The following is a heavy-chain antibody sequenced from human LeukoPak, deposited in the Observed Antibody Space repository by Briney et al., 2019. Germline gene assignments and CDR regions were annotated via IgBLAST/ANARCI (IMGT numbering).Heavy chain of an antibody. CDR3: ARFCSGGSCYSGNFDY. J-gene: IGHJ4*02. V-gene: IGHV4-59*01. CDR2: IYYSGST. CDR1: GGSISSYY. D-gene: IGHD2-15*01. Sequence: SETLSLTCTVSGGSISSYYWSWIPQPPGKGLEWIGYIYYSGSTNYNPSLKSRVTISVDTSKNQFSLKLSSVTAADTAVYYCARFCSGGSCYSGNFDYWGQGTLVTVSS.